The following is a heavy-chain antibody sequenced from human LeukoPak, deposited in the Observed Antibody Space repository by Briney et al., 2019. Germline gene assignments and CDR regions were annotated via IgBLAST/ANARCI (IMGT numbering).Heavy chain of an antibody. CDR2: IKQDGSEK. J-gene: IGHJ3*02. V-gene: IGHV3-7*01. CDR3: VRDHYIVEGPAAGVFDI. CDR1: GFTFSSDW. D-gene: IGHD2-2*01. Sequence: PGGSLRLSCAASGFTFSSDWMSWVRQAPGKGLEWVANIKQDGSEKFYVDSVKGRFTISRDHAKNSLYLQMDSLRAEDTAVYYCVRDHYIVEGPAAGVFDIWGQATIVTVSS.